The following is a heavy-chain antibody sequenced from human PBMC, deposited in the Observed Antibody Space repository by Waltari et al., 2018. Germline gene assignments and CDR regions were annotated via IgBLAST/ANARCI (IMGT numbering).Heavy chain of an antibody. CDR1: GFNINYNY. D-gene: IGHD6-6*01. CDR3: ARGETAVLDY. Sequence: EVQLVESGGGLIQPGGSLRLSCAASGFNINYNYMPWVRQAPGKGLEWVSVIYSGGRTDYPLSMKGRVTISRDTYKNLVFLEMKSLRAEDTAVYYCARGETAVLDYWGHGTLVTVSS. J-gene: IGHJ4*01. CDR2: IYSGGRT. V-gene: IGHV3-53*01.